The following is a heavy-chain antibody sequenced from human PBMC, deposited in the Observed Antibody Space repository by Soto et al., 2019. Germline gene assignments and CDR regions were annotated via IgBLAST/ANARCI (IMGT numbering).Heavy chain of an antibody. J-gene: IGHJ4*02. D-gene: IGHD6-19*01. V-gene: IGHV3-30-3*01. CDR2: ISYDGSNK. CDR1: GFTFSSYA. CDR3: ARDRLSSGWPPGGY. Sequence: GGSLRLSCAASGFTFSSYAMHWVRQAPGKGLEWVAVISYDGSNKYYADSVKGRFTISRDNSKNTLYLQMNSLRAEDTAVYYCARDRLSSGWPPGGYWGQGTLVTVSS.